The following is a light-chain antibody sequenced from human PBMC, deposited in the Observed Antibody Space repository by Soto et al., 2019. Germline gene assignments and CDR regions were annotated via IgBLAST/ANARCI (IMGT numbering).Light chain of an antibody. J-gene: IGKJ2*01. CDR2: AAS. CDR3: QQLNSYPPI. Sequence: IQLTQSPSFLSASVGDRVTITCRASQGISSFLAWYQQKPGKAPNLLIYAASTLQSGVPSRFGGSGSGTDHTLTLSSQQTEHLATYYCQQLNSYPPIFGQGTKLVIK. CDR1: QGISSF. V-gene: IGKV1-9*01.